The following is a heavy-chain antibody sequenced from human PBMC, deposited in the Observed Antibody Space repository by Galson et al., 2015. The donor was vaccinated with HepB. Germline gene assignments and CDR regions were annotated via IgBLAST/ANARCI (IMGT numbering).Heavy chain of an antibody. CDR2: IWPDGSDK. CDR3: ARNTLNNYDY. CDR1: GFTFSAHG. D-gene: IGHD2-8*01. V-gene: IGHV3-33*01. J-gene: IGHJ4*02. Sequence: SLRLSSAASGFTFSAHGMHWVRQAPGKGLEWVAVIWPDGSDKYYADFVKGRFTISRDNSKNTLDLQMNSLRAEDTAIYYCARNTLNNYDYWGQGTLVTVSS.